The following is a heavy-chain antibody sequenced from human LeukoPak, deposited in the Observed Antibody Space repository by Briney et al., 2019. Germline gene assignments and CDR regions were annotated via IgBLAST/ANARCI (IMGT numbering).Heavy chain of an antibody. CDR2: INSDGSST. V-gene: IGHV3-74*01. CDR1: GFTFSSYW. Sequence: GGSLRLSCAASGFTFSSYWMHWVRQAPGKGLVWVSRINSDGSSTSYADSVKGRFTISRDNAKNTLYLQMNSLRAEDTAVYYCARVPRGYSYGYYYYGMDVWGQGTTVTVSS. D-gene: IGHD5-18*01. CDR3: ARVPRGYSYGYYYYGMDV. J-gene: IGHJ6*02.